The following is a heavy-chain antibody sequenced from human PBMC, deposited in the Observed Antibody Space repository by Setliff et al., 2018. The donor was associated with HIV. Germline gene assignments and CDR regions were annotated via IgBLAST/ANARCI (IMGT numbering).Heavy chain of an antibody. Sequence: SETPSLTCSVYGESFSDYYWSWIRQPPGKGLEWIGEINHSGSTNYNPSLKSRVTISVDTSKNQFSLKVSSVTAADTAVYYCAGRRNYDYLWGSYRPGFIYWGQGTLVTVSS. V-gene: IGHV4-34*01. J-gene: IGHJ4*02. CDR3: AGRRNYDYLWGSYRPGFIY. CDR2: INHSGST. CDR1: GESFSDYY. D-gene: IGHD3-16*01.